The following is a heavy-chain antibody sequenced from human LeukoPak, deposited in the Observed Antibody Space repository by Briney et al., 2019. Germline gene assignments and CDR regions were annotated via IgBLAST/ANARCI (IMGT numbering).Heavy chain of an antibody. Sequence: PGGSLRISCAASGFTLRSYAMSWVRQAPGKGLECVSGISGSGGTTYYADSVKGRFTISRDNSKNTLYVQMNSLRDEDTATYYCAKDRNPHRVAGANLLDYWGQGTLVTVSS. V-gene: IGHV3-23*01. CDR2: ISGSGGTT. D-gene: IGHD6-19*01. J-gene: IGHJ4*02. CDR1: GFTLRSYA. CDR3: AKDRNPHRVAGANLLDY.